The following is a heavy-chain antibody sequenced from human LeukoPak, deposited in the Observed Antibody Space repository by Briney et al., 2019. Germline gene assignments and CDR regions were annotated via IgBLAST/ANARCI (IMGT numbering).Heavy chain of an antibody. CDR1: GFTFSSYG. D-gene: IGHD3-10*01. CDR3: ARVSGYYGSGSYYHIEQPNFDY. CDR2: ISGSGGST. J-gene: IGHJ4*02. V-gene: IGHV3-23*01. Sequence: TGGTLRLSCTASGFTFSSYGMSWVRQAPGKGLDWVSAISGSGGSTYYADSVKGRFTISRDNSKNTLYLQMNSLRAEDTAVYYCARVSGYYGSGSYYHIEQPNFDYWGQGTLVTVSS.